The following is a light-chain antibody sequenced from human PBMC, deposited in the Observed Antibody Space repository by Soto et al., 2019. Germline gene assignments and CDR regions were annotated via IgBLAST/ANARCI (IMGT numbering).Light chain of an antibody. Sequence: DIVLTQSPGTLSLFAGERATLSCRATQSISSNYLAWYQQKPGQAPRLLIYIASRRATGIPDRFSGSGSGTDFTLTISRLEPEDSALYYCQQYGTSPWTFGQGTKVEI. CDR3: QQYGTSPWT. V-gene: IGKV3-20*01. CDR1: QSISSNY. J-gene: IGKJ1*01. CDR2: IAS.